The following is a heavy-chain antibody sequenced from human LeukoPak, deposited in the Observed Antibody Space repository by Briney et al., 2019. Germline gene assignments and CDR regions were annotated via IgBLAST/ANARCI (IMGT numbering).Heavy chain of an antibody. Sequence: PGGSLRLSCAASGFTFGNSWVHWVRQAPGKGLEWVSYISSSGTTIYYADSVEGRFTISRDNAKNSLYLQMNSLGAEDTAVYYCARRYSSGWYGNNYFDYWGQGTLVTVSS. V-gene: IGHV3-48*04. CDR2: ISSSGTTI. D-gene: IGHD6-19*01. CDR1: GFTFGNSW. J-gene: IGHJ4*02. CDR3: ARRYSSGWYGNNYFDY.